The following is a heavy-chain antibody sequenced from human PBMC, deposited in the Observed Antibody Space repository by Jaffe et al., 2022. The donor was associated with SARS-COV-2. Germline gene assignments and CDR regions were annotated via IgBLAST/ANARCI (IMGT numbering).Heavy chain of an antibody. V-gene: IGHV4-59*01. D-gene: IGHD3-22*01. CDR1: GGSISSYY. CDR3: ARVDYDRSDYPTHMTY. CDR2: VHYSGST. J-gene: IGHJ4*02. Sequence: QVQLQESGPGLVKPSETLSLTCTVSGGSISSYYWSWIRRPPGKGLEWIGNVHYSGSTNYNPSLKSRVTTSLDTSKKQFSLKLRSVTAADTAVYYCARVDYDRSDYPTHMTYWGQGTLVTVSS.